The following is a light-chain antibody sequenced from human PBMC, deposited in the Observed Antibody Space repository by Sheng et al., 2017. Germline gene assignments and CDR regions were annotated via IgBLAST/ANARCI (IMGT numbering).Light chain of an antibody. CDR2: EAS. CDR1: QSVSSW. Sequence: DIQMTQSPSTLSASVGDRVTITCRASQSVSSWLAWYQQKPGKAPKLLIYEASSSESGVPSRFSGSGSGTEFTLTISSLQPDDFATYYCQQYSTYPYSFGQGTTLEIK. J-gene: IGKJ2*03. CDR3: QQYSTYPYS. V-gene: IGKV1-5*03.